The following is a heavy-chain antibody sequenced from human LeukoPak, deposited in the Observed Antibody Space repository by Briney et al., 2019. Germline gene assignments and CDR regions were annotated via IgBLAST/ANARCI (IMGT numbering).Heavy chain of an antibody. V-gene: IGHV4-34*01. D-gene: IGHD3-9*01. CDR3: ARGNYDILTGYYKPIDY. CDR2: INHSGST. CDR1: GGSFSGYY. J-gene: IGHJ4*02. Sequence: SETLSLTCAVYGGSFSGYYWSWIRQPPGKGLEWIGEINHSGSTNYNPSLKSRVTISVDTSKNQFSLKLSSVTAADTAVYYCARGNYDILTGYYKPIDYWGQGTLVTVSS.